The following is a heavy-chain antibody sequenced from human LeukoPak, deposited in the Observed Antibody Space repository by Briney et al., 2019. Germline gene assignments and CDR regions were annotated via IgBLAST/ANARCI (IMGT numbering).Heavy chain of an antibody. CDR2: INWNGGST. CDR3: ARDREWFGDHYYYMDV. J-gene: IGHJ6*03. D-gene: IGHD3-10*01. V-gene: IGHV3-20*04. CDR1: GFTFDDYG. Sequence: GSLRLSCAASGFTFDDYGMSWVRQAPGKGLEWVSGINWNGGSTGYADSVKGRFTISRDNAKNSLYLQMNSLRAEDTALYYCARDREWFGDHYYYMDVWGKGTTVTVSS.